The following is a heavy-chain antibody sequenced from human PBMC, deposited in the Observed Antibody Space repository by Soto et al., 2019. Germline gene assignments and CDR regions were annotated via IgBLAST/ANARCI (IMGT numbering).Heavy chain of an antibody. Sequence: GGSLRLSCAASGFTFSSYAMSWVRQAPGKGLEWVSAISGSGGSTYYADSVKGRFTISRDNSKNTLYLQMNSLRAEDTAVYYCAKDIREQWLVPVLDAFDIWGQGTMVTVSS. CDR2: ISGSGGST. V-gene: IGHV3-23*01. CDR1: GFTFSSYA. CDR3: AKDIREQWLVPVLDAFDI. J-gene: IGHJ3*02. D-gene: IGHD6-19*01.